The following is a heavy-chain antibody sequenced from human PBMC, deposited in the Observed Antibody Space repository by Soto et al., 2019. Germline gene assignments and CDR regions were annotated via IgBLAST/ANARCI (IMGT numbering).Heavy chain of an antibody. CDR1: GFTFSSCG. CDR2: IWFDGSNK. D-gene: IGHD6-6*01. Sequence: QVQLVESGGGVVQPGRSLRLSCAASGFTFSSCGMHWVRQAPGKGLEWVAVIWFDGSNKYYADSVKGRFTISRDNSKNTLYLQMNTLRADDTAVYSCARGFPRRLIAAPFDYWGQGTLVTVSS. CDR3: ARGFPRRLIAAPFDY. J-gene: IGHJ4*02. V-gene: IGHV3-33*01.